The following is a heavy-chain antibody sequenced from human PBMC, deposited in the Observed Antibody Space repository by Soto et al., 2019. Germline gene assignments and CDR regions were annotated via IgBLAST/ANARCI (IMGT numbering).Heavy chain of an antibody. Sequence: PGESLKISCRTSGCSFTTYWIGWVRQMPGKGLEWVGLIFPGDSDTRYSPSFQGQVTISADKSISIAYLQWDSLKASDTAMYYCVRLVDSGWFDPWGQGTLVTVSS. CDR1: GCSFTTYW. V-gene: IGHV5-51*01. J-gene: IGHJ5*02. CDR2: IFPGDSDT. CDR3: VRLVDSGWFDP. D-gene: IGHD2-15*01.